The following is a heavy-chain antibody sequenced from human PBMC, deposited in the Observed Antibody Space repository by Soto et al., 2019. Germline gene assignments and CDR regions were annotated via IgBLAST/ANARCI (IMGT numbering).Heavy chain of an antibody. V-gene: IGHV4-59*01. CDR1: GGSISSYY. CDR3: AGVGPHTQFFYYYATDV. J-gene: IGHJ6*02. Sequence: QVQLQESGPGLVKPSETLSLTCTVSGGSISSYYWSWIRQPPGKGLEWIGYIYYSGSTNYNPSLKRRVIMSIETVQKQFSRKLTAATDAETAVYYRAGVGPHTQFFYYYATDVWGQGTTVTVSS. CDR2: IYYSGST. D-gene: IGHD1-26*01.